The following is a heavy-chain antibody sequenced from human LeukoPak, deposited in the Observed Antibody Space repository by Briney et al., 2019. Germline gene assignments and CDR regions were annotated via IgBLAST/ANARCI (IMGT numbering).Heavy chain of an antibody. Sequence: GGSLRLSCAASGFTFSNYGIHWVRQAPGKGLEWVAFIRYDGSNKYYADSVKGRFTISRDNSKNTLYLQMSSLRAEDTAVYYCAKDGRQRKTYFYGSGSANAFDIWGQGTMVTVSP. D-gene: IGHD3-10*01. CDR3: AKDGRQRKTYFYGSGSANAFDI. CDR2: IRYDGSNK. V-gene: IGHV3-30*02. J-gene: IGHJ3*02. CDR1: GFTFSNYG.